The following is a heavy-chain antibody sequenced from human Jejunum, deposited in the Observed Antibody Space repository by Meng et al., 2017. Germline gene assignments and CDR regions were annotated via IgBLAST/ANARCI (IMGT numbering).Heavy chain of an antibody. D-gene: IGHD3-10*01. Sequence: GESLKISCAASGFTFSNYWMTWVRQAPGKGLEWVANIKYDGSEKYYVRSLRGRFTISRDNAQNSLYLQLNSLRAEDTAVYYCAGSLNYYGSGSPLYGMDVWGQGTTVTVSS. CDR3: AGSLNYYGSGSPLYGMDV. V-gene: IGHV3-7*01. J-gene: IGHJ6*02. CDR1: GFTFSNYW. CDR2: IKYDGSEK.